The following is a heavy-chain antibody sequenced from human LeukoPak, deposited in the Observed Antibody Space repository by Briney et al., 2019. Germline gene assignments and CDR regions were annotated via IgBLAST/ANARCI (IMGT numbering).Heavy chain of an antibody. CDR2: ISAYNGNT. D-gene: IGHD2-21*02. V-gene: IGHV1-18*01. J-gene: IGHJ5*02. Sequence: ASVKVSCKASGYTFTSYGISWVRQAPGQGLEWMGWISAYNGNTNYAQKLQGRVTMTTDTSTSTAYMELRSLRSDDTAVYYCVRDFHDYSWFDPWGQGTLVTVSS. CDR1: GYTFTSYG. CDR3: VRDFHDYSWFDP.